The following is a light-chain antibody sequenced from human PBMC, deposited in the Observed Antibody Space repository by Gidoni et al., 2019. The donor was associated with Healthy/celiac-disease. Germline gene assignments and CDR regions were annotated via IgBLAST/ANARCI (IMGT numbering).Light chain of an antibody. CDR1: SSNIGAGYD. J-gene: IGLJ1*01. CDR3: QSYDSSLSGYV. Sequence: QSVLTQPPSVSGAPGQRVTISCTGSSSNIGAGYDVHWYQQLPGTAPKLLIYGNSNRHSGVPDRFSGSKCGTSASLAMTGLQAEDEADYYCQSYDSSLSGYVFGTGSKVSVL. V-gene: IGLV1-40*01. CDR2: GNS.